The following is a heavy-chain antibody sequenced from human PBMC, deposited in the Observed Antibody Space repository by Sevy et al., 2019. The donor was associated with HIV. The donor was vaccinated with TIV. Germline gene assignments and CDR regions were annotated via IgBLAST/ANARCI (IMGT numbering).Heavy chain of an antibody. D-gene: IGHD3-22*01. CDR1: GFTFSSYA. V-gene: IGHV3-23*01. J-gene: IGHJ4*02. CDR3: AKAGPNYYDSSGYPNRPVDY. CDR2: ISGGGGST. Sequence: GGSLRLSCAASGFTFSSYAMSWVRQAPGKGLEWVSPISGGGGSTYYADSVKGRFTISRDNSKNTLYLQMNSLRAEDTAVYYCAKAGPNYYDSSGYPNRPVDYWGQGTLVTVSS.